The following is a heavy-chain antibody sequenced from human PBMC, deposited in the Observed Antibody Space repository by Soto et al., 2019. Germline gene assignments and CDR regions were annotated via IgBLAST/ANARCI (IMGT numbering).Heavy chain of an antibody. CDR2: IYPGDSDS. CDR3: ARHGFYRDYESNYFDP. CDR1: GYNFATYW. Sequence: VDSLKISCEGFGYNFATYWIAWVRQMPGKCLEYMGIIYPGDSDSRYSPSFQGQVTFSADKSISTSYMQWSSLQAADTAMYYCARHGFYRDYESNYFDPLDQGTLVTASS. V-gene: IGHV5-51*01. D-gene: IGHD3-16*01. J-gene: IGHJ5*02.